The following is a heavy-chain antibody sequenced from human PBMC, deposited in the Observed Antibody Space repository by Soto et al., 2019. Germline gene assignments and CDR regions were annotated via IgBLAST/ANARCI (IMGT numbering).Heavy chain of an antibody. CDR2: IYYSGAT. D-gene: IGHD1-26*01. CDR1: GDSISTSSYY. CDR3: ARLAYSGYLQT. V-gene: IGHV4-39*02. Sequence: ALETLSLTCDVSGDSISTSSYYWGWIRQPPGKGLEWIASIYYSGATYYNPSLQSRVTISVDTSNNRFSLTLSSLTVADTAVYFCARLAYSGYLQTWGQGSLVTVSS. J-gene: IGHJ1*01.